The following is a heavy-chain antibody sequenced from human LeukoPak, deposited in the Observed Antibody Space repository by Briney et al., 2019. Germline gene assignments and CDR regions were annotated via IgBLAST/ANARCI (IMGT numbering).Heavy chain of an antibody. CDR2: IYYSGST. D-gene: IGHD3-16*02. V-gene: IGHV4-59*01. CDR3: ARGRNYYDYVWGSYRYTARSKWFDP. CDR1: GGSISSYY. J-gene: IGHJ5*02. Sequence: SETLSLTCTVSGGSISSYYWSWIRQPPGKGLEWIGYIYYSGSTNYNPSLKSRVTISVDTSKNQFSLKLSSVTAADTAVYYCARGRNYYDYVWGSYRYTARSKWFDPWGQGTLVTVSS.